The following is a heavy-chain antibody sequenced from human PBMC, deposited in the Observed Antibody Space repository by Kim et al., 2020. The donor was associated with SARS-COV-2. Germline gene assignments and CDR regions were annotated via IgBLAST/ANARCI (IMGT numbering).Heavy chain of an antibody. Sequence: GGSLRLSCVASGFTLSSYAMSWVRQAPGKGLEWVANIKQDGSEKYYVDSVKGRFTISRDNAKNSLYLQMNSLRAEDTAVYYCAREDRRITMVRGVKAAFDIWGQGTMVTVSS. CDR2: IKQDGSEK. D-gene: IGHD3-10*01. CDR3: AREDRRITMVRGVKAAFDI. V-gene: IGHV3-7*03. CDR1: GFTLSSYA. J-gene: IGHJ3*02.